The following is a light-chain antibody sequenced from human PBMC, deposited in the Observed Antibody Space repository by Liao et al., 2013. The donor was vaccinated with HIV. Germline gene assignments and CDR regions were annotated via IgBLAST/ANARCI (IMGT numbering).Light chain of an antibody. CDR3: QLWDSSVYV. J-gene: IGLJ1*01. Sequence: SYELTQPPSVSVAAGKTARLTCGGDDIRGKSVHWYQQQPGQAPVLVIYYDRDRPSGIPERFSGSNSGNTATLTISRVEAGDEADYYCQLWDSSVYVFGTGTTVTVL. V-gene: IGLV3-21*01. CDR2: YDR. CDR1: DIRGKS.